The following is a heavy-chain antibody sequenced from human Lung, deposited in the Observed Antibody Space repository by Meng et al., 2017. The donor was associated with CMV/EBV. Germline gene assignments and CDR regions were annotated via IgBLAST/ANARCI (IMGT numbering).Heavy chain of an antibody. CDR1: EITLSSYS. CDR3: ALMAYSSSSGAFDI. CDR2: IGTSGSYR. J-gene: IGHJ3*02. Sequence: GGSXRLXCAASEITLSSYSMNWVRQAPGKRLEWVSSIGTSGSYRYYADSAKGRFTISRDNAKNSLYLQMNSLRVEDTAVYYCALMAYSSSSGAFDIWGRGXMVTVSS. V-gene: IGHV3-21*01. D-gene: IGHD6-6*01.